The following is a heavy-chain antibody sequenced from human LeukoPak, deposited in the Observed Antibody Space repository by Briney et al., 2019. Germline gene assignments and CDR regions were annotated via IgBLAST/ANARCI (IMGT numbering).Heavy chain of an antibody. CDR3: AKVETAAAATLRGFDY. CDR1: GFTFSSYT. Sequence: GGSLRLSCAASGFTFSSYTMHWVRLAPGKGLEWVSSISSRSDYIYYGDSVKGRFTISRDNSKNTLYLQMNSLRAEDTAVYYCAKVETAAAATLRGFDYWGQGTLVTVSS. J-gene: IGHJ4*02. D-gene: IGHD6-13*01. V-gene: IGHV3-21*04. CDR2: ISSRSDYI.